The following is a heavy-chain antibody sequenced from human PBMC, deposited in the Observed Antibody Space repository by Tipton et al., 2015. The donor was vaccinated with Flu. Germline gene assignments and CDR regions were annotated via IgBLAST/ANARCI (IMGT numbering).Heavy chain of an antibody. V-gene: IGHV3-66*01. J-gene: IGHJ5*02. D-gene: IGHD6-19*01. CDR3: ARVGYSSGWYRA. Sequence: SLRLSCAASGFTVSSNYMSWVRQAPGKGLEWGSVLYSGGSTYYADSVKGRFTISRDNSKNTLYLQMNSLRAEDTAVYYCARVGYSSGWYRAWGQGTLVTVSS. CDR1: GFTVSSNY. CDR2: LYSGGST.